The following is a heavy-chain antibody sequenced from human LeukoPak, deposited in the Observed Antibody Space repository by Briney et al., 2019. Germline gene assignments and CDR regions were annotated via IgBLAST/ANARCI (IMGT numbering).Heavy chain of an antibody. CDR3: AKDTIFGVVMEGFDYFDY. J-gene: IGHJ4*02. CDR2: ISGSGGST. V-gene: IGHV3-23*01. Sequence: GGSLRLSCAASGFTFSSYAMSWVRQAPGKGLEWVSAISGSGGSTYYADSVKGRFTISRDNSKNTLYLQMNSLRAEDTAVYYCAKDTIFGVVMEGFDYFDYWGQGTPVTVSS. CDR1: GFTFSSYA. D-gene: IGHD3-3*01.